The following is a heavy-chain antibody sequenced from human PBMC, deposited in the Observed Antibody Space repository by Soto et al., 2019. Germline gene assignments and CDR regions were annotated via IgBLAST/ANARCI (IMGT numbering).Heavy chain of an antibody. D-gene: IGHD1-1*01. Sequence: QVQLVQSGAEVKKPGASVKVSCKASGYTFTSYGISWVRQASGQGLEWMGWISAYNGNTKYAQKLQGRVTMTTDTSTSTAYMDLRGLRSDDTAVYYCARDEAYKWNDGGWFDPWGQGTLVTVSS. CDR2: ISAYNGNT. V-gene: IGHV1-18*01. CDR3: ARDEAYKWNDGGWFDP. CDR1: GYTFTSYG. J-gene: IGHJ5*02.